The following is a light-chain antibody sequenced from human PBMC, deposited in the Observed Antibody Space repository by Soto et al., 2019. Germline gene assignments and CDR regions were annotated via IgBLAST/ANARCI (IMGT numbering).Light chain of an antibody. Sequence: QSALTQPASVSGSPGQSITISCTGTSSDVGAYNYVSWYLHHPGNAPKLLIYDVSTRPSGVSNRFSGSKSGNTASLTISGLQAEDEADYYCSSYTTSTTRVFGTGTKVTVL. CDR2: DVS. CDR1: SSDVGAYNY. CDR3: SSYTTSTTRV. V-gene: IGLV2-14*03. J-gene: IGLJ1*01.